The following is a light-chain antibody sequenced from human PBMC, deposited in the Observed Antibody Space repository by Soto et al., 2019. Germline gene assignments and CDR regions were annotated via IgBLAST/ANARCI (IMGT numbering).Light chain of an antibody. CDR3: ISYSGSSHSYV. V-gene: IGLV2-14*01. CDR2: EVS. CDR1: SSDVGGYNY. J-gene: IGLJ1*01. Sequence: QSALTQHASVSGSPGRSITISCSGTSSDVGGYNYVSWYQQNPGKAPKLIIYEVSNRASGVSNRFSGSKSGNTASLTISGLQAEEEADYYCISYSGSSHSYVLGNLTKGTVX.